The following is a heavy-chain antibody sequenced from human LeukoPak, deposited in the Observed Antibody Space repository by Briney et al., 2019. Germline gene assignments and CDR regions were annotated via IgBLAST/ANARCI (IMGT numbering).Heavy chain of an antibody. CDR2: ISGSGGST. V-gene: IGHV3-23*01. Sequence: GGSLRLSCAASGFTFSSYAMSWVRQAPGKGLEWVSAISGSGGSTYYADSVKGRFTISRDNSKNTLYLQMNSLRAEDTAVYYCASSPAMVRGVLDYWGQGTLVTVSS. CDR3: ASSPAMVRGVLDY. D-gene: IGHD3-10*01. J-gene: IGHJ4*02. CDR1: GFTFSSYA.